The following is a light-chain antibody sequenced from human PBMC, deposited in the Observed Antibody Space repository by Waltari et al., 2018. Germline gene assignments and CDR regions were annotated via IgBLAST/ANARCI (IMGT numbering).Light chain of an antibody. CDR2: DVN. CDR1: SNDVGGYNY. CDR3: NSFTSSSTWV. Sequence: QSALTQPASVSGSPGQSITISCTGTSNDVGGYNYVSWYQQHPGKAPKLMIFDVNDRPSGVSNLFSGSKCGNTASLTISGLQAEDEADYYCNSFTSSSTWVFGGGTKLTVL. V-gene: IGLV2-14*01. J-gene: IGLJ3*02.